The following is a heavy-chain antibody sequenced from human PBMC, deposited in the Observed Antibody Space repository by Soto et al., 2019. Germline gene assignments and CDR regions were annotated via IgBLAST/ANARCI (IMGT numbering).Heavy chain of an antibody. J-gene: IGHJ3*02. Sequence: EVQLVESGGGLVQPGGSLRLSCAASGFTFSSYSMNWVRQAPGKGLEWVSYISSSSSTIYYADSVKGGFTISRDNXXXXXXXXXXXXXXXXXXXXXXXXXXSYEDIWGQGTMVTVSS. CDR3: XXXXSYEDI. V-gene: IGHV3-48*01. CDR1: GFTFSSYS. CDR2: ISSSSSTI. D-gene: IGHD5-18*01.